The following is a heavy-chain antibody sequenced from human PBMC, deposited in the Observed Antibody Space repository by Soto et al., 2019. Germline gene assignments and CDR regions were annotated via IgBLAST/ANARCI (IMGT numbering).Heavy chain of an antibody. CDR2: IYPGDSDT. D-gene: IGHD5-18*01. CDR3: ARQPATAMLVGVYYSYGMDV. Sequence: EVQLVQSGAEVKKPGESLKISCKGSGYSFTSYWIGWVRQMPGKGLEWMGIIYPGDSDTRYSPSFQGQVTISADKSISTAYLQWSSLKASDTAMYYCARQPATAMLVGVYYSYGMDVWGQGTTVTVSS. J-gene: IGHJ6*02. CDR1: GYSFTSYW. V-gene: IGHV5-51*01.